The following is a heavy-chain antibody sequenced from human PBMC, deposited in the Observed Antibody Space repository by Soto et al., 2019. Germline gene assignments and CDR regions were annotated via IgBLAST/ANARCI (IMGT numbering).Heavy chain of an antibody. V-gene: IGHV1-69*05. Sequence: QVQLVQSGAEVKKPGSSVKVSCKASGGTFSRYAISWVRQAPGQGLEWMGGIIPIFGTADYAQKFQGRVTITPDESTSKGNMELSRLRSEDTAVYYCASHYDSSGYYYRGLDYWGQGTLVTVSS. J-gene: IGHJ4*02. D-gene: IGHD3-22*01. CDR3: ASHYDSSGYYYRGLDY. CDR2: IIPIFGTA. CDR1: GGTFSRYA.